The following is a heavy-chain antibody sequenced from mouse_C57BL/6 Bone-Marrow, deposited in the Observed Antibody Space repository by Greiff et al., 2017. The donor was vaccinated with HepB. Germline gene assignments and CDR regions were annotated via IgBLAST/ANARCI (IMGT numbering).Heavy chain of an antibody. D-gene: IGHD1-1*01. CDR1: GYTFTSYW. Sequence: QVQLQQPGAELVRPGTSVKLSCKASGYTFTSYWMHWVKQRPGQGLEWIGVIDPSDSYTNYNQKFKGKATLTVDTYSSTAYMQLSSLTSEDSAVYYCARSGYYYGSPWFAYWGQGTLVTVSA. CDR3: ARSGYYYGSPWFAY. V-gene: IGHV1-59*01. CDR2: IDPSDSYT. J-gene: IGHJ3*01.